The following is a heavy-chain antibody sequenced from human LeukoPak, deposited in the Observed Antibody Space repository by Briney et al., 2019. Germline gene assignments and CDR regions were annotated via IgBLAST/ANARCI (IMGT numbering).Heavy chain of an antibody. CDR2: IKPSGGGT. J-gene: IGHJ1*01. Sequence: GASVKVSCKASGYTFSNYYVHWVRQAPGQGLEWMGIIKPSGGGTGYALKFQGRVTLTRDTSTSTAYMELSSLRSEDTAVYYCARDHFDSSGYHYLLGYFEHWGQGTLVTVSS. CDR1: GYTFSNYY. D-gene: IGHD3-22*01. CDR3: ARDHFDSSGYHYLLGYFEH. V-gene: IGHV1-46*01.